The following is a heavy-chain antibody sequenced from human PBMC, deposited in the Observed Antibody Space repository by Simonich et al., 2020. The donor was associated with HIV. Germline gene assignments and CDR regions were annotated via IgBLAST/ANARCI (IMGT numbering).Heavy chain of an antibody. CDR1: GFTLSSYW. CDR2: MNTDGSDI. D-gene: IGHD7-27*01. J-gene: IGHJ3*02. V-gene: IGHV3-74*02. CDR3: ARAWGDAFDI. Sequence: EVQLVESGGGLVQPGGSLRLSCAASGFTLSSYWMHWFRQARGKGLVWVSRMNTDGSDIIYADSVKGRFTLSRDNAKNTLYLQMNSLRAEDTAVYYCARAWGDAFDIWGQGTMVTVSS.